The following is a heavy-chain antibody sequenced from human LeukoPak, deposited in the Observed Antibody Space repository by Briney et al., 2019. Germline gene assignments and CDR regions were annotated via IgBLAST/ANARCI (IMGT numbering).Heavy chain of an antibody. V-gene: IGHV1-69*13. CDR1: GGTFSSYA. D-gene: IGHD6-19*01. Sequence: SVKVSCKASGGTFSSYAISWVRQAPGQGLEWMGGIIPIIGTANYAQKFQGRVTITADESTSTAYMELSSLRSEDTAVYYCARGHSSGWTWDYWGQGTLVTVSS. CDR2: IIPIIGTA. CDR3: ARGHSSGWTWDY. J-gene: IGHJ4*02.